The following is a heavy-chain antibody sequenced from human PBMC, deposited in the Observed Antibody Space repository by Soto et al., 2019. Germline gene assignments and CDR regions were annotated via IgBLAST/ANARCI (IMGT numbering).Heavy chain of an antibody. CDR1: GFTFSSYA. CDR2: ISGSGVTT. J-gene: IGHJ6*02. D-gene: IGHD1-1*01. Sequence: GGSLRLSCAASGFTFSSYAMSWVRQAPGKGLEWASSISGSGVTTYYADSVKGRFTVTRDSYKNTVYLQMNSLRVDDTAIYYCARDQSTTGFYGLDVWGQGTKVTVSS. V-gene: IGHV3-23*01. CDR3: ARDQSTTGFYGLDV.